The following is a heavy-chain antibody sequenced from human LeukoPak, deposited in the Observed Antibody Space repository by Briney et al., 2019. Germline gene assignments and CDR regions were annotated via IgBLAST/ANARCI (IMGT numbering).Heavy chain of an antibody. D-gene: IGHD3-10*01. J-gene: IGHJ4*02. CDR2: INHSGST. V-gene: IGHV4-34*01. Sequence: PSETLSLTCAVYGGSFSGYYWSWIRQPPGKGLEWIGEINHSGSTNYNPSLKSRVTISVDTSKNQFSLKLSSVTAADTAVYYCARGNGYYYGSGSSFADWGQGTLVTVSS. CDR3: ARGNGYYYGSGSSFAD. CDR1: GGSFSGYY.